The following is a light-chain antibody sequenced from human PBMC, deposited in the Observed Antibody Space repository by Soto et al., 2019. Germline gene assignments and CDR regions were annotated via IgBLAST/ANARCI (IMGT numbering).Light chain of an antibody. CDR1: QSVTTN. CDR3: QQYDNWLWT. CDR2: GAS. J-gene: IGKJ1*01. Sequence: EIVLTQSPATLSSFPCDRVTLSCRASQSVTTNLAWYQQKPGQAPRLLIYGASTRASVIPARFSGRGSGTEFTLTITSLQSEDFAVYYCQQYDNWLWTFGQGTKVDIK. V-gene: IGKV3-15*01.